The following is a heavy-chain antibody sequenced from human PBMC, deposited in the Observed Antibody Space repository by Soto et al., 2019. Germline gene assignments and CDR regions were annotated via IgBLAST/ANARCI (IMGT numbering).Heavy chain of an antibody. D-gene: IGHD6-13*01. V-gene: IGHV3-48*03. CDR2: ISSSGSTI. CDR3: ARVLAEGIEAAGTGAFDI. Sequence: EVQLVESGGGLVQPGGSLRISCAASGFTFSSYEMNWVRQAPGKGLEWVSYISSSGSTIYYADSVKGRFTISRDNAKNSLYLQMNSLRAEDTAVYYCARVLAEGIEAAGTGAFDIWGQGTMVTVSS. CDR1: GFTFSSYE. J-gene: IGHJ3*02.